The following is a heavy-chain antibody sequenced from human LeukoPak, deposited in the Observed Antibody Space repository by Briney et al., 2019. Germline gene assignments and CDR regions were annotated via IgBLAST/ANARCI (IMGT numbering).Heavy chain of an antibody. CDR1: GFTFSSYS. J-gene: IGHJ4*02. D-gene: IGHD2-15*01. CDR2: ISSSSSYI. CDR3: ARAAGPGRSGGSCYDY. V-gene: IGHV3-21*01. Sequence: PGGSLRLSCAASGFTFSSYSMNWVRQAPGKGLEWVSSISSSSSYIYYADSVKGRFTISRDNAKNSLYLQMNSLRVEDTAVYYCARAAGPGRSGGSCYDYWGQGTLVTVSS.